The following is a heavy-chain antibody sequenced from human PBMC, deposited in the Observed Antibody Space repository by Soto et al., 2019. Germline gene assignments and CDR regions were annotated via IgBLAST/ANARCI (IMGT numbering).Heavy chain of an antibody. V-gene: IGHV4-59*01. CDR2: LYYTGST. CDR1: GGSISSYS. D-gene: IGHD3-22*01. Sequence: LSLTCTVSGGSISSYSWSWIRQPPGKGLEWIGYLYYTGSTNYNPSLKSRVTISVDTSKNQFSLKLNSVTAADTAVYYCARGHYYDTSGKPGAFDIWGQGTMVTVSS. J-gene: IGHJ3*02. CDR3: ARGHYYDTSGKPGAFDI.